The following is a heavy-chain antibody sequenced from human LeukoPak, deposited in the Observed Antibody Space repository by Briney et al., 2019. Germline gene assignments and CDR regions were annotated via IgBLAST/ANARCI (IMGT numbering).Heavy chain of an antibody. CDR1: GGXLNSSSYY. CDR3: ARAWDGYGSLDY. Sequence: SGTLSRTCTVSGGXLNSSSYYWGWIRQPPGKGLEWIGSIYYSGRTYYNPSLKSRVTISVDTSKNQFSLKLTSVTAADTAVYYCARAWDGYGSLDYWGQGTLVTASS. J-gene: IGHJ4*02. D-gene: IGHD5-24*01. CDR2: IYYSGRT. V-gene: IGHV4-39*01.